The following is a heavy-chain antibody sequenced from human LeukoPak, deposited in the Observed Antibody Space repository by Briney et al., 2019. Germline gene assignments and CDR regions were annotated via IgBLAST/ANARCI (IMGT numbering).Heavy chain of an antibody. J-gene: IGHJ4*02. D-gene: IGHD2-8*01. CDR2: IFHSGST. CDR3: VRDNGDRFDY. V-gene: IGHV4-59*01. CDR1: GGSISSYY. Sequence: SETLSLTCTVPGGSISSYYWTWIRQPPGEGLEWIGYIFHSGSTNYNPSLKSRVTISLDTSKSQFSLRLSPVTAADTAVYYCVRDNGDRFDYWGQGTLVTVSS.